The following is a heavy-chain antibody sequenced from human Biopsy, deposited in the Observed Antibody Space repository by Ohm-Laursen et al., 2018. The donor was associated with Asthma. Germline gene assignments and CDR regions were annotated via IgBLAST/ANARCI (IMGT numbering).Heavy chain of an antibody. CDR2: VSHTGST. Sequence: GTLSLTCIVSGGSIRSHDWTWIRLPPGKGLEYIGDVSHTGSTNYNPSLKSRVTMSLDTSKNQFSLRLTSVTPADTAVYYCARLADCSGGACYSYGWFDPWGQGTRVTVSS. CDR1: GGSIRSHD. CDR3: ARLADCSGGACYSYGWFDP. J-gene: IGHJ5*02. V-gene: IGHV4-59*11. D-gene: IGHD2-15*01.